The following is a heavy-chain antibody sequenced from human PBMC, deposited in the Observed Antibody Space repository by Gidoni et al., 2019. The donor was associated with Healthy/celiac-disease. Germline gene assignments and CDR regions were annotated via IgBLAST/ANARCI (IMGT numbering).Heavy chain of an antibody. CDR3: ARERLTSSYYYGSGGGVDFDY. V-gene: IGHV1-46*01. CDR2: INPSGGST. CDR1: GYTFTSYY. D-gene: IGHD3-10*01. J-gene: IGHJ4*02. Sequence: QVQLVQSGAEVKKPGASVKVSCKASGYTFTSYYMHWVRQAPGQGLEWMGIINPSGGSTSYAQKFQGRVTMTRDTSTSTVYMELSSLRSEDTAVYYCARERLTSSYYYGSGGGVDFDYWGQGTLVTVSS.